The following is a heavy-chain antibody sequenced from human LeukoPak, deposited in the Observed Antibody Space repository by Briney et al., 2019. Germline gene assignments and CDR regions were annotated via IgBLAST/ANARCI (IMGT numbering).Heavy chain of an antibody. V-gene: IGHV3-43*02. Sequence: GGSLRLSCAASGFTFEDYAIDWVRQAPGKGLEWVSRISGNGGGTYYADSVKGRFTISRDNSKNSLYLRMNSLRTEDTALYYCAKEFFGTSFGGYYFFDYWGQGTLVTVSS. D-gene: IGHD6-6*01. CDR3: AKEFFGTSFGGYYFFDY. CDR1: GFTFEDYA. J-gene: IGHJ4*02. CDR2: ISGNGGGT.